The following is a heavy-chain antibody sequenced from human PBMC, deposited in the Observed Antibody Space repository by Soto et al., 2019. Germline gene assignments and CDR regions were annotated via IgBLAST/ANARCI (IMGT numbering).Heavy chain of an antibody. CDR1: RLTFSDSY. CDR2: ISSTGSSI. J-gene: IGHJ6*02. CDR3: ARVRFGEWGYAMDV. D-gene: IGHD3-10*01. V-gene: IGHV3-11*01. Sequence: VQLVESGGGLVKPGGSLRLSCAASRLTFSDSYLNWIRHAPGKGLEWLAYISSTGSSIFYAGSVKGRFTISRDNAKNSLYLQMNSLRAEDTAMYYCARVRFGEWGYAMDVWGQGTTVTVSS.